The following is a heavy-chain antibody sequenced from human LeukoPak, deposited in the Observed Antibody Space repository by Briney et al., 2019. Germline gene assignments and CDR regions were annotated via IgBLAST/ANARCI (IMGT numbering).Heavy chain of an antibody. Sequence: GGSLRLSCAVSGFTVTDNYMSWVRQAPGKGLQWVSVVYPDGRTYYADSVKGRFTISRDNSRNTLLLQLNSLRADDTAVYYCARTNPVYGAYDYWGQGTLVTVSS. V-gene: IGHV3-53*01. D-gene: IGHD4-17*01. CDR1: GFTVTDNY. CDR3: ARTNPVYGAYDY. CDR2: VYPDGRT. J-gene: IGHJ4*02.